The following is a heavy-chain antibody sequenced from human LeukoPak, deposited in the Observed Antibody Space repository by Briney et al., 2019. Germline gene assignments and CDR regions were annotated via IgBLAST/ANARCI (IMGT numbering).Heavy chain of an antibody. CDR2: IRPSGDNT. CDR3: ARDLYSSSSTGLDV. CDR1: GFTFSSYD. V-gene: IGHV3-23*01. D-gene: IGHD6-13*01. Sequence: GGSLRLSCAASGFTFSSYDMTWVRQAPGRGLEWVSSIRPSGDNTYYGDSVKGRFTISRDNSKNTLYLQMNSLRAEDTAVYYCARDLYSSSSTGLDVWGKGTTVTVSS. J-gene: IGHJ6*04.